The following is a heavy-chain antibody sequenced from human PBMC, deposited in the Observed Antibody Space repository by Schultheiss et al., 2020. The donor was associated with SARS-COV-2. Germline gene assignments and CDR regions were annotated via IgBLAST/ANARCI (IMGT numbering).Heavy chain of an antibody. CDR2: IYTSGST. J-gene: IGHJ4*02. Sequence: SETLSLTCAVYGGSISSSSYYWGWIRQPPGKGLEWIGRIYTSGSTNYNPSLKSRVTISVDTSKNQFSLKLSSVTAADTAVYYCVKDDYSNYVEGYWGQGTLVTVSS. D-gene: IGHD4-11*01. CDR3: VKDDYSNYVEGY. CDR1: GGSISSSSYY. V-gene: IGHV4-39*02.